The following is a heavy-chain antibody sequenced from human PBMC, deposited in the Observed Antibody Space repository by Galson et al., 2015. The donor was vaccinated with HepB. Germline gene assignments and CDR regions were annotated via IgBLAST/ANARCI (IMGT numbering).Heavy chain of an antibody. J-gene: IGHJ6*02. CDR3: AKDWGYGMDV. D-gene: IGHD3-16*01. Sequence: SLRLSCAASGFTFDDYTMHWVRQAPGKGLEWISLISWDGGSTYYADSVKGRFTISRDNSKNSLYLQMNSLRTEDTALYYCAKDWGYGMDVWGQGTTVTVSS. CDR2: ISWDGGST. CDR1: GFTFDDYT. V-gene: IGHV3-43*01.